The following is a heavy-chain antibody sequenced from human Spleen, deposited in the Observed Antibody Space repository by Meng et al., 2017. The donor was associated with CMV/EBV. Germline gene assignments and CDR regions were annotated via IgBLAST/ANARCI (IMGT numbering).Heavy chain of an antibody. D-gene: IGHD4-23*01. Sequence: SETLSLTCTVSGDSVSSDTDYWTWVRQPPGKGLEWIGYIYYKGDTKYNPSLKSPVTMSVDTSKNQFSLKLTSVTATDTAVYYCVRGRGHSLFYGLDVWGQGTTVTVSS. CDR1: GDSVSSDTDY. V-gene: IGHV4-61*01. CDR3: VRGRGHSLFYGLDV. J-gene: IGHJ6*02. CDR2: IYYKGDT.